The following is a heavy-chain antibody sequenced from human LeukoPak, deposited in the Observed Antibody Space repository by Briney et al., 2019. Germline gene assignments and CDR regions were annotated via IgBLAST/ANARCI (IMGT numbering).Heavy chain of an antibody. J-gene: IGHJ6*02. V-gene: IGHV3-43*02. Sequence: GGSLRLSCAASGFTFDDYAMHWVRQAPGKGLEWVSLISGDGGSTYYADSVKGRFTISRDNSKNSLYLQMNSLRTEDTALYYCVKDMGGSGTAAYYGMDVWGQGTTVTVSS. D-gene: IGHD3-10*01. CDR2: ISGDGGST. CDR3: VKDMGGSGTAAYYGMDV. CDR1: GFTFDDYA.